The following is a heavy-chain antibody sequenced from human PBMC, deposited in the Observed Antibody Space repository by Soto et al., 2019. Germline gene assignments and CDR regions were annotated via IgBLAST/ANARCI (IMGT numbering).Heavy chain of an antibody. J-gene: IGHJ2*01. CDR1: GYTFTNYA. Sequence: QVQLVQSGAEVKKPGASVKVSCKASGYTFTNYAMPWVRQAPGKRLEWMGWINAGNANTKYSQKFQGRVTITRDTSASTAYVELSSLRSEDTAVDYWSSGPLLWVDLW. CDR2: INAGNANT. V-gene: IGHV1-3*01. CDR3: SSGPLLWVDL. D-gene: IGHD3-10*01.